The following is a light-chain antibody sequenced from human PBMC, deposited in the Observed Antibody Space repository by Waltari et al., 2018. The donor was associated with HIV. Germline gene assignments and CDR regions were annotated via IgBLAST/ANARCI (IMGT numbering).Light chain of an antibody. Sequence: QSELTQSPSASGTPGQRITISCSGSSSNLDRNYVYWYKQFPGATPKVLIYKDNERPSGVPDRISGSKSGTSASLLISGLRSDDEADYYCAVWDESLDGWLFGGGTKLTVL. CDR3: AVWDESLDGWL. J-gene: IGLJ3*02. CDR2: KDN. V-gene: IGLV1-47*01. CDR1: SSNLDRNY.